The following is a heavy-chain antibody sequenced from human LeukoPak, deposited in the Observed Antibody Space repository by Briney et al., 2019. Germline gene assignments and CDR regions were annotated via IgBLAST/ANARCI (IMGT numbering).Heavy chain of an antibody. CDR3: ASPNNLPRATVTTEYYYYGMDV. Sequence: ASVKVSCKASGGTFSSYAISWVRQAPGQGLEWMGRIIPILGIANYAQKFQGRVTITADKSTSTAYMELSSLRSEDTAVYYCASPNNLPRATVTTEYYYYGMDVWGQGTTVTVSS. D-gene: IGHD4-17*01. V-gene: IGHV1-69*04. J-gene: IGHJ6*02. CDR1: GGTFSSYA. CDR2: IIPILGIA.